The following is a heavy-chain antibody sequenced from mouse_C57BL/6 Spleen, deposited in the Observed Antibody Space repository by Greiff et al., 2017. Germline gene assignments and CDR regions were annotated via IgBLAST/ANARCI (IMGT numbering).Heavy chain of an antibody. CDR3: ARHYYGNYVDWYFDV. D-gene: IGHD2-1*01. V-gene: IGHV1-9*01. CDR1: GYTFTGYW. Sequence: QVQLKQSGAELMKPGASVKLSCKATGYTFTGYWIEWVKQRPGHGLEWIGEILPGSGSTNYNEQFKGKATFTADTSSNTAYMQLSSLTTEDSAIYYCARHYYGNYVDWYFDVWGTGTTGTVAS. CDR2: ILPGSGST. J-gene: IGHJ1*03.